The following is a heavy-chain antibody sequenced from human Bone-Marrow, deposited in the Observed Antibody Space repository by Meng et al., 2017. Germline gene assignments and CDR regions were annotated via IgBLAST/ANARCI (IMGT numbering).Heavy chain of an antibody. V-gene: IGHV4-31*03. CDR2: IYYSGST. CDR1: GGSIGSGNHY. CDR3: ASLYGDSSVWYLDL. D-gene: IGHD4-17*01. J-gene: IGHJ2*01. Sequence: VQPQEPGPGLVKPSQTLSLPCTVSGGSIGSGNHYWSWIRQHPGKGLEYIGYIYYSGSTYYNPSLKSRVIISVDTSKNQFSLRLNSVTAADTAVYYCASLYGDSSVWYLDLWGRGTLVTVSS.